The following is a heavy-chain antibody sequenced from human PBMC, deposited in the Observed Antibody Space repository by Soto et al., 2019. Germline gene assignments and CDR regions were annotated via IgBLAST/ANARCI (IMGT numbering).Heavy chain of an antibody. J-gene: IGHJ5*02. Sequence: QVQLQESGPGLVKPSQTLSLTCTVSGGSISSGGYYWSWIRQHPGKGLEWIGYIYYSGSTYYNPSLKSRVTLSVDTSKNQFSLKLSSVTAADTAVYYCARNIVVVTANNWFDPWGQGTLVTVSS. CDR2: IYYSGST. V-gene: IGHV4-31*03. CDR3: ARNIVVVTANNWFDP. CDR1: GGSISSGGYY. D-gene: IGHD2-21*02.